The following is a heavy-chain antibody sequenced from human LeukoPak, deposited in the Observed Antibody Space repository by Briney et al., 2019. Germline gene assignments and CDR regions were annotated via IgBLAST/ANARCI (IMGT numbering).Heavy chain of an antibody. D-gene: IGHD3-16*01. CDR3: ARVRGDGYIWDFDY. J-gene: IGHJ4*02. V-gene: IGHV4-30-2*01. Sequence: SETLSLTCAVSGGSISSGGSSWSWIRQPPGKGLEWIGYIYHSGSTYYNPSLKSRVTISVDRSKNQFSLKLSSVTAADTAVYYCARVRGDGYIWDFDYWGQGTLVTVSS. CDR2: IYHSGST. CDR1: GGSISSGGSS.